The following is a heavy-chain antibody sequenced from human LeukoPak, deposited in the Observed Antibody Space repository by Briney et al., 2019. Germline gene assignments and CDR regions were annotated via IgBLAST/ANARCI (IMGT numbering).Heavy chain of an antibody. CDR2: IYTSGST. CDR1: GVSISSCSYY. V-gene: IGHV4-61*02. Sequence: SETLSLTCTVSGVSISSCSYYWSCIRQPAGMGLEGIVRIYTSGSTYYNPSLKSRITISVDTSKSQFSLKLSSVTAADTAVYYCARDQGSRSWHTFDYWGQGTLVTVSP. J-gene: IGHJ4*02. D-gene: IGHD6-13*01. CDR3: ARDQGSRSWHTFDY.